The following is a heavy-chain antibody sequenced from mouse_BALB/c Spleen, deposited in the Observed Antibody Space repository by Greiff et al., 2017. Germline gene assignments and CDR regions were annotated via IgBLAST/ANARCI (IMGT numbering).Heavy chain of an antibody. CDR1: GYSFTSYW. D-gene: IGHD2-4*01. Sequence: VQLQQSGTVLARPGASVKMSCKASGYSFTSYWMHWVKQRPGQGLEWIGAIYPGNSDTSYNQKFKGKAKLTAVTSASTSYMELSSLTNEDSAVYYCTRADDYDEGIAYWGQGTLVTVSA. V-gene: IGHV1-5*01. CDR3: TRADDYDEGIAY. J-gene: IGHJ3*01. CDR2: IYPGNSDT.